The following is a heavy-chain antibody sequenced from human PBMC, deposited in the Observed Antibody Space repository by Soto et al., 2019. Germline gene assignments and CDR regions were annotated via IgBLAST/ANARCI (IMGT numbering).Heavy chain of an antibody. D-gene: IGHD2-8*01. CDR1: GGTFSSYA. CDR2: IIPIFGTA. CDR3: ASCNTNGVPPATYYYGMDV. Sequence: QVQLVQSGAEVKKPGSSVKVSCKASGGTFSSYAISWVRQAPGQGLEWMGGIIPIFGTANYAQKFQGRVTITADESTSTAYMALSSLRSEDTAVYYCASCNTNGVPPATYYYGMDVWGQGTTVTVSS. V-gene: IGHV1-69*01. J-gene: IGHJ6*02.